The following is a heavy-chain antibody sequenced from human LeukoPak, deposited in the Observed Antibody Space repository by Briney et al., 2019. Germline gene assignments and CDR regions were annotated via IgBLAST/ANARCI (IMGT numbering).Heavy chain of an antibody. D-gene: IGHD3-9*01. Sequence: SETLSLTCTVSGGSISPYYWRWIRQPPGKGLEWIGYFFYSGSTSYNPSLKIRVTISVDSFKNQFSLKPSTVTPVDTAVYYCAGGGYDILTGYYRENGWFDPWGQGTLVTVSS. CDR2: FFYSGST. CDR3: AGGGYDILTGYYRENGWFDP. CDR1: GGSISPYY. J-gene: IGHJ5*02. V-gene: IGHV4-59*12.